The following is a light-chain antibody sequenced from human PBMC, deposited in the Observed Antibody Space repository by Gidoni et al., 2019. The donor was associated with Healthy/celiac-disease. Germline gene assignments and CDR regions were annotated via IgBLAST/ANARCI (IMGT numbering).Light chain of an antibody. Sequence: EIVLTQSPGTLSLSPGERATLSCSASQSVSSSYLAWYQQKPGQAPRLLISGASSRATGIPDRFSGSGSGTDFTLTISRLEPEDFAVYYCQQYGSSSWTFGQGTKVEIK. CDR2: GAS. CDR3: QQYGSSSWT. V-gene: IGKV3-20*01. CDR1: QSVSSSY. J-gene: IGKJ1*01.